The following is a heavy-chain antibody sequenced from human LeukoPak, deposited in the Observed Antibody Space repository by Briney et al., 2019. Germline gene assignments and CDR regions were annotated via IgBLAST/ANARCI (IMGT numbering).Heavy chain of an antibody. CDR2: IYTSGST. CDR1: GGSISSYY. CDR3: ARVGGDRRTYYYGMDV. V-gene: IGHV4-4*07. Sequence: TSETLSLTCTVSGGSISSYYWSWIRQPAGKGLEWIGRIYTSGSTNYNPSLKSRVTMSVDTSKNQFSLKLSSVTAADTAVYYRARVGGDRRTYYYGMDVWGQGTTVTVSS. D-gene: IGHD4-17*01. J-gene: IGHJ6*02.